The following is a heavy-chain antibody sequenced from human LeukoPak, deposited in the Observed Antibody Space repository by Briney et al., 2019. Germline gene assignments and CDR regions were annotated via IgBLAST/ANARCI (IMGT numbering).Heavy chain of an antibody. Sequence: GGSLRLSCAASGFTFSGYTMNWVRQALGKGLEWVSSISSSSSYIYYADSVKGRFTISRDNAKNSLFLQVNSLRAEDTAVYYCAKDSGISITMIVVASEYYFDYWGQGTLVTVSS. CDR2: ISSSSSYI. CDR1: GFTFSGYT. D-gene: IGHD3-22*01. V-gene: IGHV3-21*01. J-gene: IGHJ4*02. CDR3: AKDSGISITMIVVASEYYFDY.